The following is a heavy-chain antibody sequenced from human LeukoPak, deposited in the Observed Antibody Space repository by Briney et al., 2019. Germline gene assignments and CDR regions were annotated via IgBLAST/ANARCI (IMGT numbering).Heavy chain of an antibody. CDR1: VVTFSSYA. V-gene: IGHV3-30-3*01. J-gene: IGHJ4*02. Sequence: PGGFLRLSWAASVVTFSSYAVHWVRQAPCKGREWVAVISYDGSNKYYADSVKGRFTISRDNSKNTLYLQMNSLRAEDTAVYYCARERRDAFDYWGQGTLVTVSS. CDR2: ISYDGSNK. CDR3: ARERRDAFDY.